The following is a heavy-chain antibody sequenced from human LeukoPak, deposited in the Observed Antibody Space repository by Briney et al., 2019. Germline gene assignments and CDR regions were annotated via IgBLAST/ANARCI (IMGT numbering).Heavy chain of an antibody. D-gene: IGHD3-9*01. CDR2: FDPEDGET. Sequence: ASVKVSCKVSGYTLTELSMHWVRQAPGKGLEWMGGFDPEDGETIYAQKFQGSVTMTEDTSTDTAYMELSSLRSEDTAVYYCATVAIRDTLRYFDWLFEIDYWGQGTLVTVSS. CDR1: GYTLTELS. CDR3: ATVAIRDTLRYFDWLFEIDY. J-gene: IGHJ4*02. V-gene: IGHV1-24*01.